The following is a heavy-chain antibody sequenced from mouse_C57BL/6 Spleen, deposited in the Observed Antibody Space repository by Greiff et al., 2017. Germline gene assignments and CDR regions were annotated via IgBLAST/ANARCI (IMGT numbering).Heavy chain of an antibody. CDR3: ASGITTVVARGFAY. D-gene: IGHD1-1*01. CDR2: IDPSDSET. J-gene: IGHJ3*01. CDR1: CYTFTSYW. Sequence: QVQLQQPGAELVRPGSSVKLSCKASCYTFTSYWMHWVKQRPIQGLEWIGNIDPSDSETHYNQKFKDKATLTVDKSSSTAYMQLSSLTSEDSAVYYCASGITTVVARGFAYWGQGTLVTVSA. V-gene: IGHV1-52*01.